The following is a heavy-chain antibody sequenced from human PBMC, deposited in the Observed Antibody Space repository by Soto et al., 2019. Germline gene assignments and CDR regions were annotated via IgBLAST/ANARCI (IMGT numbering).Heavy chain of an antibody. CDR3: VRAVIAASTPPDFEY. V-gene: IGHV4-39*01. Sequence: PSETLSLTCTVSGGSVNSPNYYWGWMGQPPGKGLEWIGSIYNSATTYYNPSLKTRVTISADKSRNQFSLNLRSVTAADTAMYYCVRAVIAASTPPDFEYWGQAPLVTVS. J-gene: IGHJ4*02. CDR1: GGSVNSPNYY. D-gene: IGHD2-15*01. CDR2: IYNSATT.